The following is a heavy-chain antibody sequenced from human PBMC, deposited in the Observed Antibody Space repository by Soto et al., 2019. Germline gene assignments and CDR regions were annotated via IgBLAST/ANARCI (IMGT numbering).Heavy chain of an antibody. Sequence: ASVKVSCKASGYTFSSYGISWVRQAHGQGLEWMGWISGYSGHTYYAQKFQGRVTMTTDTSTNTVYMELRSLRSDDTAVYYCARVWDNNFKQSSGGYDDFWGQGTLVPVST. D-gene: IGHD6-19*01. CDR2: ISGYSGHT. CDR3: ARVWDNNFKQSSGGYDDF. J-gene: IGHJ4*02. V-gene: IGHV1-18*01. CDR1: GYTFSSYG.